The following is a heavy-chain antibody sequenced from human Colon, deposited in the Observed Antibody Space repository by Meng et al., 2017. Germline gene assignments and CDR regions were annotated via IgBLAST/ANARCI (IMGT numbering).Heavy chain of an antibody. D-gene: IGHD2/OR15-2a*01. J-gene: IGHJ4*02. Sequence: VQLVQSGAEVKKPVYAVKVSCKASGGTFSSDTISWVRQAPGQGLEWMGRIIPILGIANYAQKFQGRVTITADKSTSTAYMELSSLTFEDTAVYFWARGRGNQPLFDFWGQGTLVTVSS. CDR2: IIPILGIA. CDR3: ARGRGNQPLFDF. CDR1: GGTFSSDT. V-gene: IGHV1-69*02.